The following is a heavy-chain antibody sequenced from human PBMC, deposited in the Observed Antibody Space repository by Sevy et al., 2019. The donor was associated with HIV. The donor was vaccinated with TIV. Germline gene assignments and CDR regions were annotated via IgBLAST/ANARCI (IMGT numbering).Heavy chain of an antibody. CDR2: IYYSGST. J-gene: IGHJ5*02. CDR1: GGSISSYY. V-gene: IGHV4-59*01. Sequence: SETLSLTCTVSGGSISSYYWSWIRQPPGKGLEWIGYIYYSGSTNYNPSLKSRVTISVDTSKNQFSLKLSSVTAADTAVYYCASAQPPTYYDFWSGYYHFDPWGQGTLVTVSS. D-gene: IGHD3-3*01. CDR3: ASAQPPTYYDFWSGYYHFDP.